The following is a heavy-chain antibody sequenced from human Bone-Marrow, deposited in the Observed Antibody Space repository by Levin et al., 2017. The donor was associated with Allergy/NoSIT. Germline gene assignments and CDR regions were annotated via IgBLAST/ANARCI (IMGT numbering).Heavy chain of an antibody. Sequence: ASVKVSCAASGFTVSNNYMRWVRQAPGKGLEWVSHIYSGGDTDYADSVKGRFTVSRDNSKNTLYLQMNSRRAEDTAGYDCARDRDDWGQGTLVTVSS. D-gene: IGHD5-24*01. J-gene: IGHJ4*02. V-gene: IGHV3-66*01. CDR3: ARDRDD. CDR2: IYSGGDT. CDR1: GFTVSNNY.